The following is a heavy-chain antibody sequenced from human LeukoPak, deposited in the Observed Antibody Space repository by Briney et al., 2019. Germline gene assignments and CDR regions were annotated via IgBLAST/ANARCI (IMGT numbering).Heavy chain of an antibody. CDR3: ARDLSSSWAIDY. J-gene: IGHJ4*02. V-gene: IGHV3-30-3*01. Sequence: GGSLRLSCAASGFTFSSYAMHWVRQAPGKGLEWVAVISYDGSNKYYADSVKGRFTISRDNSKNTLYLQMNNLRAEDTAVYYCARDLSSSWAIDYWGQGTLVTVSS. CDR1: GFTFSSYA. CDR2: ISYDGSNK. D-gene: IGHD6-13*01.